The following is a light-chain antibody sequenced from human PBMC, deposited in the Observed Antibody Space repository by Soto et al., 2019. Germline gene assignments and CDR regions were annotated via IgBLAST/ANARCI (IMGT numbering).Light chain of an antibody. V-gene: IGKV1-39*01. CDR1: QSINSY. CDR2: AAS. J-gene: IGKJ2*01. CDR3: QQSYNTPYT. Sequence: DIQMTQSPSSLSASVGDRVTITCRASQSINSYLNWYQQKPGKAPKLLSYAASSLQSGVPSRVSGSGSGTDFTLTISSLQPEDFATYYCQQSYNTPYTFGQGTNLEIK.